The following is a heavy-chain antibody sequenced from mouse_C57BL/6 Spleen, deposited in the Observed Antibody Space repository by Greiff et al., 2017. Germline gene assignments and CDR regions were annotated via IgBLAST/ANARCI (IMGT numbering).Heavy chain of an antibody. CDR3: ARGSYDYDDGGYYYAMDY. D-gene: IGHD2-4*01. V-gene: IGHV1-64*01. J-gene: IGHJ4*01. CDR1: GYTFTSYW. Sequence: QVHVKQPGAELVKPGASVKLSCKASGYTFTSYWMHWVKQRPGQGLEWIGMIHPNSGSTNYNEKFKSKATLTVDKSSSTAYMQLSSLTSEDSAVYYCARGSYDYDDGGYYYAMDYWGQGTSVTVSS. CDR2: IHPNSGST.